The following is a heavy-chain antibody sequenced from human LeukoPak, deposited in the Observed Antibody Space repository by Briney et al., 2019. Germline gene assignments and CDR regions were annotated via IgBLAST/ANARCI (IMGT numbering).Heavy chain of an antibody. V-gene: IGHV3-7*03. CDR2: IKQDGSEQ. D-gene: IGHD2-15*01. CDR3: ARDLEVVVAATNVFDY. Sequence: PGGSLRLSCAAPRFTFSSHRMSSVRQAPGKGLERVANIKQDGSEQYYVDSVKGRFTISRDNAKNSLYLQMNSLRAEDTAVYYCARDLEVVVAATNVFDYWGQGTLVTVSS. J-gene: IGHJ4*02. CDR1: RFTFSSHR.